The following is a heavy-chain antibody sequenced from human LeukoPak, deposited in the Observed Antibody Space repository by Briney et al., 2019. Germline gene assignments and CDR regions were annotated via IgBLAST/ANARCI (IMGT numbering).Heavy chain of an antibody. D-gene: IGHD6-13*01. CDR1: GFTVSSNY. J-gene: IGHJ4*02. V-gene: IGHV3-66*01. Sequence: TGGSLRLSCAASGFTVSSNYMSWVRQAPGKGLEWVSVIYSGGSTYYADSVKGRFTISRDNSKNTLYLQMNSLRAEDTAVYYCATRIAAAGTYDYWGQGTLVTVSS. CDR3: ATRIAAAGTYDY. CDR2: IYSGGST.